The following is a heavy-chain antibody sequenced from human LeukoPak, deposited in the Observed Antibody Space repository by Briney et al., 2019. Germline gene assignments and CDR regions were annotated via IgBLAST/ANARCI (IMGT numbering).Heavy chain of an antibody. CDR3: AKLRSGDPVAATNY. CDR1: GFIFSNYA. Sequence: PGGSLRLSCAASGFIFSNYAMSRVRQAPGKGLEWVSTISGSDGSTYYADSVKGRFTISRDNSKNTLYLQMNSLRVDDTAVYYCAKLRSGDPVAATNYWGQGTLVTVSS. J-gene: IGHJ4*02. V-gene: IGHV3-23*01. D-gene: IGHD2-15*01. CDR2: ISGSDGST.